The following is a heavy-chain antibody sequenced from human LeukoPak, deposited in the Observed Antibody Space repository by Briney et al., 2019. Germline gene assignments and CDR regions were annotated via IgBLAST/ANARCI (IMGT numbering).Heavy chain of an antibody. Sequence: GGSLRLSCAASGFTFSSYAMSWVRQAPGKGLEWVSAISGGGGSTYYADSVKGRFTISRDNSKNTLYLQMNSLRAEDTAVYYCAKGPSGSYFPYWGQGTLVTVSS. V-gene: IGHV3-23*01. CDR3: AKGPSGSYFPY. D-gene: IGHD1-26*01. CDR1: GFTFSSYA. J-gene: IGHJ4*02. CDR2: ISGGGGST.